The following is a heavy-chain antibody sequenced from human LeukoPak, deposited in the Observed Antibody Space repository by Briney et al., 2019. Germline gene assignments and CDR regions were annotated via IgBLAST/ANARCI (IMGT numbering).Heavy chain of an antibody. V-gene: IGHV3-48*04. Sequence: GSLRLSCAASGFTFSSYSMNWVRQAPGKGLEWVSYISSSSSTIYYADSVKGRFTISRDNAKNSLYLQMNSLRAEDTAVYYCARDGAAVWFDPWGQGTLVTVPS. CDR2: ISSSSSTI. CDR1: GFTFSSYS. CDR3: ARDGAAVWFDP. D-gene: IGHD6-13*01. J-gene: IGHJ5*02.